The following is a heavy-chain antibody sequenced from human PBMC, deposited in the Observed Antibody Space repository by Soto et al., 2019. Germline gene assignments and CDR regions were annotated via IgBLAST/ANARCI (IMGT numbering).Heavy chain of an antibody. CDR1: GFTFNTFE. D-gene: IGHD3-16*01. CDR2: ISDDGTRT. J-gene: IGHJ5*01. Sequence: EVQMLESGGGLAQPGGSLRLSCAASGFTFNTFEMSWVRQAPGRGLEWVSFISDDGTRTYYADAVKGRFTISRDNSKYTLYLQMNSLTVEDTAVYACVKGGWLDFWGQGTLVTVSS. V-gene: IGHV3-23*01. CDR3: VKGGWLDF.